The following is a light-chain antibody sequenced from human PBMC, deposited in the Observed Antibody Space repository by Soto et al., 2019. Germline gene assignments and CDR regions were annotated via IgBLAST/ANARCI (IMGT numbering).Light chain of an antibody. Sequence: EIVLTQSPATLSLSPGERATLSCRASQSVDSYLAWYQQKVGQAPRLLIYDASNRATGIPARFSGSGSGTDFTLTISRIEPEHFAVYYCQHRSNWPQTFGQGTKVDIK. J-gene: IGKJ1*01. V-gene: IGKV3-11*01. CDR3: QHRSNWPQT. CDR2: DAS. CDR1: QSVDSY.